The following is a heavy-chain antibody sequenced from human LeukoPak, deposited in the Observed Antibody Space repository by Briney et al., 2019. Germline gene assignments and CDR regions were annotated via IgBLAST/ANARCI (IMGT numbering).Heavy chain of an antibody. CDR2: IYTNGST. V-gene: IGHV4-4*07. CDR1: GGSISSYY. Sequence: TSETLSLTCTVSGGSISSYYWSWIRQPAGKGLEWIGRIYTNGSTNYNPSPNSRVTISVDKSKNQFSLKLSSVTAADTAVYYCARDPRSIVLGYYYYYMDVWGKGTTVTVSS. D-gene: IGHD2/OR15-2a*01. J-gene: IGHJ6*03. CDR3: ARDPRSIVLGYYYYYMDV.